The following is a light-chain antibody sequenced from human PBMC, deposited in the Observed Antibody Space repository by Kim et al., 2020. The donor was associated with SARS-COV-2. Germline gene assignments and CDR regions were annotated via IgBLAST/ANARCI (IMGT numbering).Light chain of an antibody. CDR1: SSYVVDYNN. CDR3: SSYTSSNTLAV. V-gene: IGLV2-14*03. Sequence: QSITISCTGTSSYVVDYNNVSWNQQHPGKAPKPMLYDVSNRPSGVSNRFSGSMSGNTASLTISGLQAEDEADYYCSSYTSSNTLAVFGGGTQLTVL. CDR2: DVS. J-gene: IGLJ2*01.